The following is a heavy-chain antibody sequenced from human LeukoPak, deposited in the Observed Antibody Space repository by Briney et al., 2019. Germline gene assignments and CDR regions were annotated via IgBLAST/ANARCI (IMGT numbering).Heavy chain of an antibody. Sequence: GGSLRLSCAASGFTFSSYAMHWVRQAPGKGLEWVAVISYDGSNKYYADSVKGRFTISRDNSKNTLYLQMNSLRAEDTAVYYCARVQGWRLGTIIWGQGTLVTVSS. CDR2: ISYDGSNK. V-gene: IGHV3-30-3*01. CDR3: ARVQGWRLGTII. D-gene: IGHD5-12*01. CDR1: GFTFSSYA. J-gene: IGHJ4*02.